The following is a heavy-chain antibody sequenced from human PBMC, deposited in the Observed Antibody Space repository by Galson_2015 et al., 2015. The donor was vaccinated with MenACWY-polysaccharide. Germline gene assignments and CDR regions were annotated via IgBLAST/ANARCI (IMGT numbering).Heavy chain of an antibody. CDR1: GFSLGARY. V-gene: IGHV3-11*01. CDR3: ARGHYGLDV. Sequence: SLRLSCAASGFSLGARYMSWIRQAPGKGLEWLSYISKSGDSIYCGDSVKGRFVISRDNAKNSLYLQLNSLEVEDTAIYYCARGHYGLDVWGQGPTVTVSS. CDR2: ISKSGDSI. J-gene: IGHJ6*02.